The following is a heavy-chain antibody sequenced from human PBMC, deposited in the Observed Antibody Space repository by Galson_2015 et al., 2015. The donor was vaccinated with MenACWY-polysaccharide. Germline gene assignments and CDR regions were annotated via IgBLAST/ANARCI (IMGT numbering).Heavy chain of an antibody. CDR2: ISSTGGST. J-gene: IGHJ4*02. CDR3: AKAYSSGWYVADY. V-gene: IGHV3-23*01. CDR1: GFTFSSYG. Sequence: SLRLSCAASGFTFSSYGMSWVRQAPGKGLEWVSGISSTGGSTYYADSVKGRFTISRDNSKNTLYVQMNSLRAEDTAVYYCAKAYSSGWYVADYWGLGTLVTVSS. D-gene: IGHD6-19*01.